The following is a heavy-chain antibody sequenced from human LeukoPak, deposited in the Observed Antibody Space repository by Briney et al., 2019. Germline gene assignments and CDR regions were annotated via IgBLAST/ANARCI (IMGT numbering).Heavy chain of an antibody. Sequence: ASVKVSCKASGYTFTSYGISWVRQAPGQGLEWMGWISDYNGNTNYAQKLQGRVTMTTDTSTSTAYTELRSLRSDDTAVYYCARDLYRDSLPVSWFDPWGQGTLVTVSS. D-gene: IGHD4-11*01. CDR3: ARDLYRDSLPVSWFDP. V-gene: IGHV1-18*01. CDR1: GYTFTSYG. CDR2: ISDYNGNT. J-gene: IGHJ5*02.